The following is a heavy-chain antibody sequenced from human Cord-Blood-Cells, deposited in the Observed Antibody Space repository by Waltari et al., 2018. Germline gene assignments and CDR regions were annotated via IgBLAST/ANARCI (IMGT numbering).Heavy chain of an antibody. CDR1: GYTFTSYG. CDR2: ISAYNGNT. CDR3: ARDIGDYYYYYYMDV. D-gene: IGHD4-17*01. V-gene: IGHV1-18*04. Sequence: AEAKESGPTTYKVSCKASGYTFTSYGISWVRQAPGQGREWMGWISAYNGNTNDAQKRQGRGTMTTDTSTSTAYMELRSLRSDDTAVYYCARDIGDYYYYYYMDVWGKGTTVTVSS. J-gene: IGHJ6*03.